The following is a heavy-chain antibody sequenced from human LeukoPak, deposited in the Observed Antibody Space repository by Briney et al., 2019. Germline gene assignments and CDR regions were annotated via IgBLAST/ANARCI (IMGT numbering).Heavy chain of an antibody. V-gene: IGHV3-48*03. Sequence: TGGSLRLSCAASGFTFSSYEMNWVRQAPGKGLEWVSYISSSGSTIYYAESVKGRFTISRDNAQNSLYLQMNSLRAEDTAVYYCAKDPYYYDSSGYSAFDIWGQGTMVTVSS. CDR2: ISSSGSTI. CDR1: GFTFSSYE. J-gene: IGHJ3*02. D-gene: IGHD3-22*01. CDR3: AKDPYYYDSSGYSAFDI.